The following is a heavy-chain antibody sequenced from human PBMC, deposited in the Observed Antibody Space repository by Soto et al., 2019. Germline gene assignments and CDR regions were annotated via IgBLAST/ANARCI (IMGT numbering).Heavy chain of an antibody. CDR3: ARHGENFWSGYYYYYYMDV. V-gene: IGHV4-59*08. J-gene: IGHJ6*03. Sequence: PSETLSLTCTVSGGSISSYYWSWIRQPPGKGLEWIGYIYYSGSTNYNPSLKSRVTISVDTSKNQFSLKLSSVTAADTAVYYCARHGENFWSGYYYYYYMDVWGKGTTVTVSS. D-gene: IGHD3-3*01. CDR1: GGSISSYY. CDR2: IYYSGST.